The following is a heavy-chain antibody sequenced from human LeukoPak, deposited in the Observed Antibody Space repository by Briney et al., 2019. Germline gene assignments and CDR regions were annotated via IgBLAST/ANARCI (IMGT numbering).Heavy chain of an antibody. CDR1: GFTFNIYS. V-gene: IGHV3-21*01. CDR2: ISSTSSHK. Sequence: PGGSLRLSCAASGFTFNIYSMNWVRQAPGKGLEWVSSISSTSSHKYYADSVKGRFTISRDNSKNTLYLQMNSLRAEDTAVYYCARVPGITGTTVYAFDIWGQGTMVTVSS. CDR3: ARVPGITGTTVYAFDI. J-gene: IGHJ3*02. D-gene: IGHD1-7*01.